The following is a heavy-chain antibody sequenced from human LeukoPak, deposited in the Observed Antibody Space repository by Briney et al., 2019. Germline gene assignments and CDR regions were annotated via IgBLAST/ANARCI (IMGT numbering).Heavy chain of an antibody. J-gene: IGHJ4*02. V-gene: IGHV1-46*01. CDR1: GYTFTSYY. CDR2: INPSGGST. Sequence: ASVKVSRKASGYTFTSYYMHWVRQAPGQGLEWMGIINPSGGSTSYAQKFQGRVTMTRDTSTTKVYMDLSSLRSEATAVYSCARDRKWELDYWGQGTLVTVSS. D-gene: IGHD1-26*01. CDR3: ARDRKWELDY.